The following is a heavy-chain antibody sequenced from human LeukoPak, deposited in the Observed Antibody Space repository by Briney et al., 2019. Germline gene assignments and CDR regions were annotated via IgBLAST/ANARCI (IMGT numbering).Heavy chain of an antibody. CDR3: AKQGGYNYYYYMDV. V-gene: IGHV3-23*01. CDR2: ISGSGGTT. Sequence: PGGTLRLSCAASGFTFSIYGMSWVRQAPGKGLEWVSAISGSGGTTYYADSVKGRFTISRDNSKNTLYLQMNSLRAEDTAVYYCAKQGGYNYYYYMDVWGKGTTVTISS. D-gene: IGHD3-22*01. CDR1: GFTFSIYG. J-gene: IGHJ6*03.